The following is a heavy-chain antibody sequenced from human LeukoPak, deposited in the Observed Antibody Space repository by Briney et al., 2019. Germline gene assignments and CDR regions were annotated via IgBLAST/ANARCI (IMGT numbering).Heavy chain of an antibody. J-gene: IGHJ4*02. V-gene: IGHV3-43*01. Sequence: PGGSLRLSCAASGFTFDDYTMHWVRQAPGKGLEWVSLTSWDGGSTYYADSVKGRFTISRDNAKNSLFLEMNSLRAEDTAVYYCARDGDQMYEVYDYWGQGTLVTVSS. CDR1: GFTFDDYT. D-gene: IGHD1-14*01. CDR3: ARDGDQMYEVYDY. CDR2: TSWDGGST.